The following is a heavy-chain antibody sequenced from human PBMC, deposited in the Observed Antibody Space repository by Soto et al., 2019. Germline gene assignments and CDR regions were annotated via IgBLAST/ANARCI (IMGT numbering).Heavy chain of an antibody. J-gene: IGHJ4*02. Sequence: EVQLVESGGGLVQPGGSLKLSCAASGFTFSGSAMHWVHQASGKGLEWVGRVRNKGNSYETAFAASVKGRFTISRDDSKNTVYLQMNSLTTEDTAVYYCTRLAAAGGIDYWGQGTLVTVSS. CDR2: VRNKGNSYET. D-gene: IGHD6-13*01. V-gene: IGHV3-73*01. CDR1: GFTFSGSA. CDR3: TRLAAAGGIDY.